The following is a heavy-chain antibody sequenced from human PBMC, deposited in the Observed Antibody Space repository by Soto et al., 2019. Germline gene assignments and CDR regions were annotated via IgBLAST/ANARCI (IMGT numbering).Heavy chain of an antibody. D-gene: IGHD2-15*01. V-gene: IGHV3-48*01. Sequence: EVQLVESGGGLVQPGGSLRLSCAASGFSFSSYSMNWVRQAPGKGLEWVSDISRSSRTIHYADSVKGRFTISRDNAKKSLYLHMNSLRAEDTAMYYCARDGEYCSGGICYETGSYYWGQGTLVTVSS. CDR3: ARDGEYCSGGICYETGSYY. J-gene: IGHJ4*02. CDR1: GFSFSSYS. CDR2: ISRSSRTI.